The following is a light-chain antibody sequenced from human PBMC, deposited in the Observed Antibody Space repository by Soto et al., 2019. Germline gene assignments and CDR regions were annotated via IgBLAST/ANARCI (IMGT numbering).Light chain of an antibody. CDR2: GAF. CDR1: QSVSYN. Sequence: EIVVTQSPATLSVSAGETATLSCRASQSVSYNLAWYQQKPGQGPRLLIYGAFSRATGIPARFSGSGSGTEFTLIISSLQSEDFAVYYCQQYKNWPPLTFGGGTKVEIK. CDR3: QQYKNWPPLT. J-gene: IGKJ4*01. V-gene: IGKV3-15*01.